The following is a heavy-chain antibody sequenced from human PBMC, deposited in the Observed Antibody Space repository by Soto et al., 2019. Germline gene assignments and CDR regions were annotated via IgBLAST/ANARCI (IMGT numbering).Heavy chain of an antibody. V-gene: IGHV5-51*01. CDR2: IYPGDSDT. Sequence: GESLKISCKGSGYSFTSYWIGWVRQTPGKGLEWMGIIYPGDSDTRYSPSFQGQVTISADKSISTAYLQWSSLKASDTATYYCARFGVYSTSVYDYYYGMDVWGQGTTVTVSS. J-gene: IGHJ6*02. D-gene: IGHD6-6*01. CDR3: ARFGVYSTSVYDYYYGMDV. CDR1: GYSFTSYW.